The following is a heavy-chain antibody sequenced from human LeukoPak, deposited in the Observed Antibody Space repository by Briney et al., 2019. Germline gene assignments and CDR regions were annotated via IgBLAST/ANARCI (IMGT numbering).Heavy chain of an antibody. CDR3: VRNSGTSWDF. Sequence: SQTLSLTCAISGDSVSSNSAAWNWIRQSPSRGLEWPGRTYYRSKWYNDYAVSVISRITINPDTSNNQFSLHLNSVTPEDTAVYYCVRNSGTSWDFWGQGALVTVSS. CDR1: GDSVSSNSAA. D-gene: IGHD1-7*01. V-gene: IGHV6-1*01. J-gene: IGHJ4*02. CDR2: TYYRSKWYN.